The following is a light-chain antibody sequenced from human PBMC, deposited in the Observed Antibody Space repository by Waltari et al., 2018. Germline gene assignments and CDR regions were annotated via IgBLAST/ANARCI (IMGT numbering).Light chain of an antibody. V-gene: IGKV3-11*01. CDR3: QRRGHWPPGAT. CDR1: QSVSRY. Sequence: EIVLTQSPATLSLSPGERATLSCRASQSVSRYLAWYQQKPGHAPRLLIYDASNRATGIPARFSGSGSGTDFTLTISSLEPEDFAVYYCQRRGHWPPGATFGPGTRVDIK. CDR2: DAS. J-gene: IGKJ3*01.